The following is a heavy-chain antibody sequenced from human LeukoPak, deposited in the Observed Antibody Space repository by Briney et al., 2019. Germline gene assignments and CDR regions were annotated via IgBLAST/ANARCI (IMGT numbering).Heavy chain of an antibody. CDR3: ARERGSVVSCSGGSSPFDP. CDR2: IYPNSGGT. V-gene: IGHV1-2*02. Sequence: ASVKVSCKASGYTFTGYYMHWVRQAPGQGLEWMGWIYPNSGGTKYAQKFQGRVTMTRDTSISTAYLELSRLRSDDTAVYYCARERGSVVSCSGGSSPFDPWGQGTLVTVSS. CDR1: GYTFTGYY. J-gene: IGHJ5*02. D-gene: IGHD2-15*01.